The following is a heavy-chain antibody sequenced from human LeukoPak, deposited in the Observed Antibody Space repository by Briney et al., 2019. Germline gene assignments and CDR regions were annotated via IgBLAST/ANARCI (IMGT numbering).Heavy chain of an antibody. J-gene: IGHJ6*04. V-gene: IGHV4-59*01. CDR3: ARATDWGYYYGMDV. CDR2: IYYSGST. D-gene: IGHD3/OR15-3a*01. Sequence: SETLPLTCTVSGGSISSYYWSWIRQPPGKGLEWIGYIYYSGSTNYNPSLKSRVTISVDTSKNQFSLKLSSVTAADTAVYYCARATDWGYYYGMDVWGKGTTVTVSS. CDR1: GGSISSYY.